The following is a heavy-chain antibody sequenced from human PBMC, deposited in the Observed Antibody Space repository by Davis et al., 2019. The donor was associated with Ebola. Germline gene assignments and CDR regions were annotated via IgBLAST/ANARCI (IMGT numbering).Heavy chain of an antibody. CDR2: ISSSSSYI. J-gene: IGHJ6*03. Sequence: GESLKISCAASGFTFSSYSMNWVRQAPGKGLEWVSSISSSSSYIYYADSVKGRFTISRDNSKNTLYLQMNSLRAEDTAVYYCARDVDTAMGDYYYYYYMDVWGKGTTVTVSS. CDR1: GFTFSSYS. V-gene: IGHV3-21*01. CDR3: ARDVDTAMGDYYYYYYMDV. D-gene: IGHD5-18*01.